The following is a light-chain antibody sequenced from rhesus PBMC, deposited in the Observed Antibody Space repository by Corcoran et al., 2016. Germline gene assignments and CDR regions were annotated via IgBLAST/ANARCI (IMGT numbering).Light chain of an antibody. CDR1: QRFSRL. CDR2: KAS. J-gene: IGKJ1*01. CDR3: QQYSSSPPT. V-gene: IGKV1-22*01. Sequence: DIQMTQSPSSLSASVGDTATITRRASQRFSRLLAWYQKKPGKSPKPLFYKASTLQSGAPSRFSGSGSGTDFTLPIRSLQSEDFATYSCQQYSSSPPTFGQGTEVEIE.